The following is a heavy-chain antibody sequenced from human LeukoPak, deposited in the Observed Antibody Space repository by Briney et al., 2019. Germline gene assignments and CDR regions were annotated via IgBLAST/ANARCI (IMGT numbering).Heavy chain of an antibody. CDR1: GYTFTGYY. CDR3: ARAVRCSDGSCRFYYFDY. D-gene: IGHD2-15*01. Sequence: GASVKVSCKASGYTFTGYYMHWVRQAPGQGLEWMGRINPNSGGTNYAQKFQGRVTMTRDTSISTAYMELSRLRSDDTAVYYCARAVRCSDGSCRFYYFDYWGQGTLVTVSS. J-gene: IGHJ4*02. V-gene: IGHV1-2*06. CDR2: INPNSGGT.